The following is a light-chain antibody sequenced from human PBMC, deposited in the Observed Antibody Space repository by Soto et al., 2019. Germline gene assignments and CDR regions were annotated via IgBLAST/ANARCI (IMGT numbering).Light chain of an antibody. J-gene: IGLJ3*02. CDR1: SSNIGSNT. CDR2: SNN. V-gene: IGLV1-44*01. CDR3: AAWDDRLNGWV. Sequence: QSVLTQPPSASGTPGQRVTSSCSGSSSNIGSNTVNWYQQLPGTAPKLLIYSNNQRPSGVPDRFSGSKSGTSASLAISGLQSEDEADYYCAAWDDRLNGWVFGGGTKLTVL.